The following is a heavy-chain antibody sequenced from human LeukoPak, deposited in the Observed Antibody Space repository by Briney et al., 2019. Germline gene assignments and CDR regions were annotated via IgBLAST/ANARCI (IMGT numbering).Heavy chain of an antibody. J-gene: IGHJ4*01. D-gene: IGHD6-19*01. V-gene: IGHV3-23*01. CDR1: GFTFNHYA. CDR2: INHLGHT. CDR3: ARDHGSQDSGVWYVFDY. Sequence: GSRCLCCAACGFTFNHYAVSWVSQAPGKGLEWVSGINHLGHTFYSDSVKGRFTISRDNSQNTLFLQMNSLRADDTAEYFCARDHGSQDSGVWYVFDYWG.